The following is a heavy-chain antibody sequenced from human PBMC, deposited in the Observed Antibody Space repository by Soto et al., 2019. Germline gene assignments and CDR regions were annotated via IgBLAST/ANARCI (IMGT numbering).Heavy chain of an antibody. V-gene: IGHV4-61*01. J-gene: IGHJ4*02. Sequence: SETLSLTCTVSGGSVSSGSYYWSWIRQPPGKGLEWIGYIYYSGSTNYNPSLKSRVTISVDTSKNQFSLKLSSVTAADTAVYYCASSRSGYYRAYYFDYRGQGSLVTVSS. CDR3: ASSRSGYYRAYYFDY. CDR2: IYYSGST. CDR1: GGSVSSGSYY. D-gene: IGHD3-3*01.